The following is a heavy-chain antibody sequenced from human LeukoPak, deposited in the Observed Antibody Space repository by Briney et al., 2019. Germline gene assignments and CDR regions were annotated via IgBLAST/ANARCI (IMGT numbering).Heavy chain of an antibody. D-gene: IGHD3-3*01. CDR3: ARGVWSGYYTGRARPVLFDP. Sequence: SETLSLTCTVSGGSISSGDYYWSWIRQPPGKGLEWIGYIYYSGSTYYNPSLKSRVTISVDTSKNQFSLKLSSVTAADTAVYYCARGVWSGYYTGRARPVLFDPWGQGTLITVSS. V-gene: IGHV4-30-4*08. CDR1: GGSISSGDYY. CDR2: IYYSGST. J-gene: IGHJ5*02.